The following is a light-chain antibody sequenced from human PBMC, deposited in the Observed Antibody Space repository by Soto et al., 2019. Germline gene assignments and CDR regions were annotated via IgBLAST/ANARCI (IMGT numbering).Light chain of an antibody. V-gene: IGKV4-1*01. J-gene: IGKJ2*01. Sequence: DIVMTQSPDSLAVSLGERATINCKSSQNILYSSNNKNYLSWYQQKPGQPPKLLIYWASTRESGVPDRFSGSGSGIDFTLTISSLQPEDVAVYYCQQYYTTPMYTFGQGTKLEIK. CDR2: WAS. CDR1: QNILYSSNNKNY. CDR3: QQYYTTPMYT.